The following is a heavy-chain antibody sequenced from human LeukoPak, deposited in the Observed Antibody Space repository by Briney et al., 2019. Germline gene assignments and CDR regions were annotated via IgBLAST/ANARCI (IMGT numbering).Heavy chain of an antibody. CDR1: GFTFSSYE. J-gene: IGHJ4*02. D-gene: IGHD6-13*01. CDR2: ISSSGSTI. CDR3: ARSCSSSWFYFDY. V-gene: IGHV3-48*03. Sequence: GGSLRLSCAASGFTFSSYEMNWVRQAPGKGLEWVSYISSSGSTIYYADSVKDRFTISRDNAKNSLYLQMNSLRAEDTAVYYCARSCSSSWFYFDYWGQGTLVTVSS.